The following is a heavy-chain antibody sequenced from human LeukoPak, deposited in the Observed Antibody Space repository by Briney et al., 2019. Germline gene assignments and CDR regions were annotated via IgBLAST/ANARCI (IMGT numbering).Heavy chain of an antibody. J-gene: IGHJ5*02. CDR2: ISAYNGNT. CDR3: ARSPLYSSGWNWFDP. V-gene: IGHV1-18*01. Sequence: ASVKVSCKASGYTFSSYSMNWVRQAPGQGLEWMGWISAYNGNTNYAQKLQGRVTMTTDTSTSTAYMELRSLRSDDTAVYYCARSPLYSSGWNWFDPWGQGTLVTVSS. D-gene: IGHD6-19*01. CDR1: GYTFSSYS.